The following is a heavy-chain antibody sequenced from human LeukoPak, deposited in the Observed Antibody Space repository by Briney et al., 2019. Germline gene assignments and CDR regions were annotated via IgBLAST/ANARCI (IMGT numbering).Heavy chain of an antibody. CDR1: GGTFSSYA. V-gene: IGHV1-69*13. CDR2: IIPIFGTA. Sequence: SVTVSCTASGGTFSSYAISWVRQAPGQGLEWMGGIIPIFGTANYAQKFQGRVTITADESTSTAYMELSSLRSEDTAVYYCARARERLLSAFDIWGQGTMVTVSS. CDR3: ARARERLLSAFDI. D-gene: IGHD6-25*01. J-gene: IGHJ3*02.